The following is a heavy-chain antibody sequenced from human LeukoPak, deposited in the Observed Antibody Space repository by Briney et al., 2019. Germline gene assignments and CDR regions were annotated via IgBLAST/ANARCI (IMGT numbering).Heavy chain of an antibody. CDR1: GFTFSSYA. J-gene: IGHJ4*02. D-gene: IGHD3-22*01. Sequence: PGGSLRLSCAASGFTFSSYAMSWVRQAPGKGLEWVSSISSGGGSTYHADSVKGRFTISRDNSKNTLYLQMNSLRAEDTAVYYCAKYDSSGYYYVVLIDYWGQGTLVTVSS. CDR2: ISSGGGST. CDR3: AKYDSSGYYYVVLIDY. V-gene: IGHV3-23*01.